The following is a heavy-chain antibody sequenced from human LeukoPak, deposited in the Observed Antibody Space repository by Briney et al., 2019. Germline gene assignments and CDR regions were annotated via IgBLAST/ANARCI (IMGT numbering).Heavy chain of an antibody. V-gene: IGHV4-34*01. CDR3: ARYTNTIAAAGTYWFDP. CDR2: INHSGST. Sequence: SETLSLTCAVYGGSFSGYYWSWIRQPPGKGLEWIGEINHSGSTNYNPSLKSRVTISVDTSKNQFSLKLSSVTAADTAVYYCARYTNTIAAAGTYWFDPWGQGTLVTVSS. D-gene: IGHD6-13*01. J-gene: IGHJ5*02. CDR1: GGSFSGYY.